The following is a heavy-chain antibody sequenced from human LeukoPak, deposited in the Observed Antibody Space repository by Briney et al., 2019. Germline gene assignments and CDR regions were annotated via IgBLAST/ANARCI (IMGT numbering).Heavy chain of an antibody. CDR1: GGSFSGYY. J-gene: IGHJ6*03. CDR2: INHSGST. Sequence: PSETLSLTCAVYGGSFSGYYWSWIRQPPGKGLEWIGEINHSGSTNYNPSLKSRVTMSVDTSKNQFSLKLSSVTAADTAVYYCARDEGVVTGLGYYYYYMDVWGKGTTVTISS. V-gene: IGHV4-34*01. D-gene: IGHD2-21*02. CDR3: ARDEGVVTGLGYYYYYMDV.